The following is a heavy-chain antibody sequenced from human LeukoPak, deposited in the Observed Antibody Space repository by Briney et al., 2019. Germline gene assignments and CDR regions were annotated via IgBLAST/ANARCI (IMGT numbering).Heavy chain of an antibody. D-gene: IGHD2-2*01. CDR3: AKVMKGSTSGGFDP. CDR1: GFTFSSYA. Sequence: PGGSLRLSCAASGFTFSSYAMSWVRQAPGKGLEWVSAISGSGGSTYYADSVKGRFTISRDNSKNTVYVQMNSLRAEDTAVYYCAKVMKGSTSGGFDPWGQGTLVIVSS. J-gene: IGHJ5*02. V-gene: IGHV3-23*01. CDR2: ISGSGGST.